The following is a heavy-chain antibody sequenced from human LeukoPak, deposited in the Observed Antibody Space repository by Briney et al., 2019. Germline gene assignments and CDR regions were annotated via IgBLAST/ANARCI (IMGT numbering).Heavy chain of an antibody. CDR1: GYSFTSYW. V-gene: IGHV5-51*01. Sequence: PGESLKISCKGSGYSFTSYWIGWVRQMPGKGLEWMGIIYPGDSDTRYSPSFQGQVTISADKSISTAYLQWSSLKASDTAMYYCARGRPSGVAGTLDYYYYYGMDVWGQGTTVTVSS. D-gene: IGHD6-19*01. J-gene: IGHJ6*02. CDR2: IYPGDSDT. CDR3: ARGRPSGVAGTLDYYYYYGMDV.